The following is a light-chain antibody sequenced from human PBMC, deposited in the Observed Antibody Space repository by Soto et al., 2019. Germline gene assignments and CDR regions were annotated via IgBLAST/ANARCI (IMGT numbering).Light chain of an antibody. V-gene: IGKV3-15*01. CDR1: QTVSSY. Sequence: EIVLTQSPATLSLSPGEKATLSFRASQTVSSYLLWYQQKRGQAPRLLIYDTSTRATGIPARFSGSGSGTEFTLTISSLQSEDFAVYYCQQYNNWPPITFGQGTRLEIK. CDR2: DTS. J-gene: IGKJ5*01. CDR3: QQYNNWPPIT.